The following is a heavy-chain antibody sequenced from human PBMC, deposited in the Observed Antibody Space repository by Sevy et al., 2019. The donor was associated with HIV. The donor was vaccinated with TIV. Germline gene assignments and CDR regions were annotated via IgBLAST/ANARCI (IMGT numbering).Heavy chain of an antibody. V-gene: IGHV3-7*01. CDR2: IRQDGNEI. CDR3: ARRYFDV. Sequence: GGSLRLSCAASGFTFHTYWMQWVRQAPGKGLEWVANIRQDGNEIYYADSVKGRFTISRDNAMQSLYLEMNILRVDDSGIYYCARRYFDVWGQGTLVTVSS. CDR1: GFTFHTYW. D-gene: IGHD3-16*02. J-gene: IGHJ4*02.